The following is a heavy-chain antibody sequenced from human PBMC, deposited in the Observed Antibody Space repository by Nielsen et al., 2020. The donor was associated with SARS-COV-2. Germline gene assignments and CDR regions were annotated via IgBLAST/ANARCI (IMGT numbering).Heavy chain of an antibody. J-gene: IGHJ5*01. CDR3: ARGEEYSSGWCDS. V-gene: IGHV3-7*03. CDR1: GFTFGISW. Sequence: GESLKISCAASGFTFGISWMSWVRQAPGKGLEWVANIKQDGSEKYYVDSVKGRFTISRDNAKNSLHLQMNSLRAEDTAVYFCARGEEYSSGWCDSWGQGTLVTVSS. D-gene: IGHD6-19*01. CDR2: IKQDGSEK.